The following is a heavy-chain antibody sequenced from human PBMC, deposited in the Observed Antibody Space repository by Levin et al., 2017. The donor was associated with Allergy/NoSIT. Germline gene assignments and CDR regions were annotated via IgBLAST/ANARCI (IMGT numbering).Heavy chain of an antibody. CDR3: ASRYYDFWSGYYRSMYY. Sequence: GSLRLSCAVYGGSFSGYYWSWIRQPPGKGLEWIGEINHSGSTNYNPSLKSRVTISVDTSKNQFSLKLSSVTAADTAVYYCASRYYDFWSGYYRSMYYWGQGTLVTVSS. V-gene: IGHV4-34*01. CDR1: GGSFSGYY. J-gene: IGHJ4*02. CDR2: INHSGST. D-gene: IGHD3-3*01.